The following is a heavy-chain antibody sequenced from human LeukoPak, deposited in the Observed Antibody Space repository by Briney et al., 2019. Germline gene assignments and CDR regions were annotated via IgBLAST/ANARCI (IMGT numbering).Heavy chain of an antibody. Sequence: GASVKVSCKASGYTFTSYGISWVRQAPGQGLEWMGWISAYNGNTNYAQKLQGRVTMTTDTSTSTAYMELRSLRSDDTAVYYCAREEGRVVRGVTINWFDPWGQGTLVTVSS. CDR2: ISAYNGNT. CDR3: AREEGRVVRGVTINWFDP. D-gene: IGHD3-10*01. V-gene: IGHV1-18*04. J-gene: IGHJ5*02. CDR1: GYTFTSYG.